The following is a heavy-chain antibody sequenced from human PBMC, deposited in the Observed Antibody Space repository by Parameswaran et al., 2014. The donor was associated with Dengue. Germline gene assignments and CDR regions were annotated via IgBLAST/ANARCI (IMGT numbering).Heavy chain of an antibody. Sequence: WVRQAPGQGLEWMGLVDPEDGETIYAEKFQGRVTITADTSTDTAYMELSSLRSEDTAVYYCAREPESVVEDIVVVPAALYYYYGMDVWGQGTTVTVSS. D-gene: IGHD2-2*01. V-gene: IGHV1-69-2*01. J-gene: IGHJ6*02. CDR2: VDPEDGET. CDR3: AREPESVVEDIVVVPAALYYYYGMDV.